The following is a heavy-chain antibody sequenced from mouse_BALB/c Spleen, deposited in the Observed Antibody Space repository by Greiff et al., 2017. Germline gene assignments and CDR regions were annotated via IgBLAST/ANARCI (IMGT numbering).Heavy chain of an antibody. Sequence: EVQLVESGPGLVKPSQSLSLTCTVTGYSITSDYAWNWIRQFPGNKLEWMGYISYSGSTSYNPSLKSRISITRDTSKNQFFLQLNSVTTEDTATYYCANYYGTGWFAYWGQGTLVTVSA. CDR3: ANYYGTGWFAY. CDR2: ISYSGST. CDR1: GYSITSDYA. J-gene: IGHJ3*01. V-gene: IGHV3-2*02. D-gene: IGHD1-2*01.